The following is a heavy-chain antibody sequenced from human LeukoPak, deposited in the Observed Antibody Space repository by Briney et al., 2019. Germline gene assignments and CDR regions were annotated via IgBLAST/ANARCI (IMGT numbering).Heavy chain of an antibody. V-gene: IGHV4-39*01. CDR1: GASISSSSYY. J-gene: IGHJ4*02. CDR2: IHYTGST. CDR3: ARGGQEGYNYPYFDS. D-gene: IGHD5-24*01. Sequence: SETLSLTYSVSGASISSSSYYWGWIRQPPGKGLEWIGSIHYTGSTYYNPSLKSRVTISVDTSKNQFSLKLSSVTAADTAVYYCARGGQEGYNYPYFDSWDQGTLVTVSS.